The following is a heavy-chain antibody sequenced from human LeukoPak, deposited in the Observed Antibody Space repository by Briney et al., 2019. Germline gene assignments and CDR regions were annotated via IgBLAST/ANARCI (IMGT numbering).Heavy chain of an antibody. D-gene: IGHD3-22*01. Sequence: PSETLSLTCTVSGGSISSYYWSWIRQPPGKGLEWIGYIYYSGSTNYSPSLKSRVTISVDTSKNQFSLKLSSVTAADTAVYYCARVGYYDSSGLDYWGQGTLVTVSS. V-gene: IGHV4-59*01. CDR2: IYYSGST. J-gene: IGHJ4*02. CDR1: GGSISSYY. CDR3: ARVGYYDSSGLDY.